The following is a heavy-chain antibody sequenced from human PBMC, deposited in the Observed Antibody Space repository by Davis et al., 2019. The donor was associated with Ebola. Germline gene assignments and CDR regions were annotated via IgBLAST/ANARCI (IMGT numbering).Heavy chain of an antibody. V-gene: IGHV5-51*01. CDR3: ARLMTTVTTDYYYGMDV. CDR2: IYPGDSDT. D-gene: IGHD4-11*01. J-gene: IGHJ6*02. CDR1: GYSFTSYW. Sequence: GGSLRLSCKGSGYSFTSYWIGWVRQMPGKGLEWIGIIYPGDSDTRYSPSFQGQVTISADKSISTAYLQWSSLKASDTAMYYCARLMTTVTTDYYYGMDVWGQGTTVTVSS.